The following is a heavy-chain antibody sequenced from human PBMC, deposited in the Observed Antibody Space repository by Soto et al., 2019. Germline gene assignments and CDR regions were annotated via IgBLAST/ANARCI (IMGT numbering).Heavy chain of an antibody. CDR3: ARGGSGYVWFNEF. CDR1: GGLFSSYA. J-gene: IGHJ4*02. D-gene: IGHD3-22*01. Sequence: QEQLVQSGAAVKKSGSSVKVSCKDTGGLFSSYAVSWVRQAPGQGLEWMGGIIPVFDTVYYAQKFQGRVTITADEATNTADRERSSLRSEDTAMYYCARGGSGYVWFNEFWGQGTLVTVSS. CDR2: IIPVFDTV. V-gene: IGHV1-69*01.